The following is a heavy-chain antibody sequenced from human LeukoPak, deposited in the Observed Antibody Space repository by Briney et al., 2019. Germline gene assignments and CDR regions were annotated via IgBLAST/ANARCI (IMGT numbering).Heavy chain of an antibody. V-gene: IGHV3-30*02. CDR3: AKLSQLAPSDY. CDR2: IWYDGSNK. Sequence: GGSLRLSCAASGFTFSSYGMHWVRQAPGKGLEWVAVIWYDGSNKYYADSVKGRFTISRDNSKNTLYLQMNSMRTEDTAVYYCAKLSQLAPSDYWGQGTLVTVSS. D-gene: IGHD6-6*01. CDR1: GFTFSSYG. J-gene: IGHJ4*02.